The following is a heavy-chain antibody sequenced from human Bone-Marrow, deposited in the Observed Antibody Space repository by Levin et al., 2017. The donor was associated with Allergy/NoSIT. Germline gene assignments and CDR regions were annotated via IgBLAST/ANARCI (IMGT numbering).Heavy chain of an antibody. CDR1: QFTFSSYA. CDR3: ARGPAVWQNDRGGLEY. D-gene: IGHD3-10*02. V-gene: IGHV3-33*01. Sequence: GESLKISCAASQFTFSSYAMNWVRQTPGKGLEWVALIWHDAVSKYYADSVKGRFTISRDNSRDTLSLHMNTLRAEDTAVYYCARGPAVWQNDRGGLEYWGHGTLVTVSS. J-gene: IGHJ4*01. CDR2: IWHDAVSK.